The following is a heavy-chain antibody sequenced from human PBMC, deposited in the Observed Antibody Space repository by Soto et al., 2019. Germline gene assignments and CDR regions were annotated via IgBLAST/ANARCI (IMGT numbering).Heavy chain of an antibody. CDR2: IIPILGIA. CDR3: VGALGYCSGGSCYKFDP. CDR1: GGTFSSYT. J-gene: IGHJ5*02. V-gene: IGHV1-69*02. D-gene: IGHD2-15*01. Sequence: QVQLVQSGAEVKKPGSSVKVSCKASGGTFSSYTISWVRQAPGQGLEWMGRIIPILGIANYAQKFQGRVTITADKSTSTAYMELSSLRSEDTAVYYCVGALGYCSGGSCYKFDPWGQVTLVTVSS.